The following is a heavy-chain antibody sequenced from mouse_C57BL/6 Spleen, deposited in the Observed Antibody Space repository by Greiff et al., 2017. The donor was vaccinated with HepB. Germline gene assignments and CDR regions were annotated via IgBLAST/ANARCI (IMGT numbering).Heavy chain of an antibody. CDR2: IHPNSGST. J-gene: IGHJ3*01. V-gene: IGHV1-64*01. CDR3: ARSGIYYGNYEGFAY. CDR1: GYTFTSYW. Sequence: QVQLQQSGAELVKPGASVKLSCKASGYTFTSYWMHWVKQRPGQGLEWIGMIHPNSGSTNYNEKFKSKATLTVDKSSSTAYMQLSSLTSEDSAVYYWARSGIYYGNYEGFAYWGQGTLVTVSA. D-gene: IGHD2-1*01.